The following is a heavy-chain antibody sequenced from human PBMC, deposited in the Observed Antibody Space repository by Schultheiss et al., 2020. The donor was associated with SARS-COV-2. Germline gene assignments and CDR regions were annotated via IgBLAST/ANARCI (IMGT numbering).Heavy chain of an antibody. CDR1: GYTFTSYD. CDR3: ARTARGRFGELLAFDI. V-gene: IGHV1-8*01. D-gene: IGHD3-10*01. J-gene: IGHJ3*02. Sequence: GESLKISCKASGYTFTSYDINWVRQATGHGLEWMGWMNPNSGNTGYPQKFQGRVTMTTDTSTSTAYMDLTGLRSDDTAVYYCARTARGRFGELLAFDIWGQGTMVTVSS. CDR2: MNPNSGNT.